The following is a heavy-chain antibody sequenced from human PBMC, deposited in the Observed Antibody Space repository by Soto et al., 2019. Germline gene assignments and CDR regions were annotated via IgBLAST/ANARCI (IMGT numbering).Heavy chain of an antibody. CDR1: GFTFINYA. Sequence: EVQLLESGGGLVQPGGSLRLSCAASGFTFINYAMSWVRQAPGKGLEWVSAISGSAVTIYYADSVKGRFTVSRDNSKNTLYLQMNSLTAEDTAVYYCAKHLVAVLSLDYWGQGTLVTVSS. CDR2: ISGSAVTI. CDR3: AKHLVAVLSLDY. D-gene: IGHD2-15*01. V-gene: IGHV3-23*01. J-gene: IGHJ4*02.